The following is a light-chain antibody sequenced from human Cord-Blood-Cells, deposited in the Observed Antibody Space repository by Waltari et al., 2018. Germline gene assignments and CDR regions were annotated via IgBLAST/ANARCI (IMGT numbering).Light chain of an antibody. Sequence: EIVLTRSPATLSLSPGERATLPCRASKSVSSYLALYQQKPGQAPRLLIYDASNRATGIPARFSGSGSGTDFTLTISSLEPEDFAVYYCQQRSNWYTFGQGTKLEIK. CDR3: QQRSNWYT. J-gene: IGKJ2*01. V-gene: IGKV3-11*01. CDR2: DAS. CDR1: KSVSSY.